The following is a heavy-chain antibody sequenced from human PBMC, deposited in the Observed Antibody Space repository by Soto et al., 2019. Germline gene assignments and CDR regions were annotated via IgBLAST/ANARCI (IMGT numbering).Heavy chain of an antibody. Sequence: ASVKVSCKASGYTFASYDINWVRQATGQGLEWMGWMNPNSGNTGYAQKFQGRVTMTRNTSISTAYMELSSLRSEDTAVYYCARGSYSYGFNWFDPWGQGTLVTVSS. CDR3: ARGSYSYGFNWFDP. D-gene: IGHD5-18*01. CDR2: MNPNSGNT. V-gene: IGHV1-8*01. J-gene: IGHJ5*02. CDR1: GYTFASYD.